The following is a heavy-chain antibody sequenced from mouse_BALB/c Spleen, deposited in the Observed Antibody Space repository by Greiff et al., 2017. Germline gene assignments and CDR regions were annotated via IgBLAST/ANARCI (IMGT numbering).Heavy chain of an antibody. CDR1: GYTFTSYV. CDR3: ARELYYGSSPYWYFDV. CDR2: INPYNDGT. V-gene: IGHV1-14*01. D-gene: IGHD1-1*01. Sequence: VHVKQSGPELVKPGASVKMSCKASGYTFTSYVMHWVKQKPGQGLEWIGYINPYNDGTKYNEKFKGKATLTSDKSSSTAYMELSSLTSEDSAVYYCARELYYGSSPYWYFDVWGAGTTVTVSS. J-gene: IGHJ1*01.